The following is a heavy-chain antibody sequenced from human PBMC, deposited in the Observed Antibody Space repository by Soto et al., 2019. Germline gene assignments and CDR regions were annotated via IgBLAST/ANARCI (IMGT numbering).Heavy chain of an antibody. V-gene: IGHV1-8*01. D-gene: IGHD2-2*02. Sequence: ASVKVSCKASGYTFTSYDINWVRQATGQGLEWMGWMNPNSGNTGYAQKFQGRVTMTRNTSISTAYMELSSLRSEDTAVYYCARGHSSYSSHWFDPWGQGNLVTVSS. CDR2: MNPNSGNT. CDR1: GYTFTSYD. CDR3: ARGHSSYSSHWFDP. J-gene: IGHJ5*02.